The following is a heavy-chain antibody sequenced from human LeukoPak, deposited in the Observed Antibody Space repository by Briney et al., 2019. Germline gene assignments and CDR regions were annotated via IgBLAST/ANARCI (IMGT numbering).Heavy chain of an antibody. D-gene: IGHD6-19*01. J-gene: IGHJ4*02. CDR2: ISGGGGST. V-gene: IGHV3-23*01. CDR1: GFTFSSYA. Sequence: GGSLRLSCAAGGFTFSSYAMSWVRQAPGKGLEWVSAISGGGGSTYYADSVKGRFTISRDNSKNTLYLQMNSLRAEDTAVYYCAKALSSGWHGVDDYFDYWGQGTLDTVSS. CDR3: AKALSSGWHGVDDYFDY.